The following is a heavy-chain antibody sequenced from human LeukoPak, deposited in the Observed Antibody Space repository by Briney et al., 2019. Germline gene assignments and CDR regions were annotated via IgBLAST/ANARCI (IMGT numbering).Heavy chain of an antibody. D-gene: IGHD2-2*01. J-gene: IGHJ5*02. CDR2: ISSSGSTI. Sequence: GGSLRLSCAAAGFTFSSYSMNWVRQAPGKGLEWVSYISSSGSTIYYADSVKGRFTISRDNAKNSLYLQMNRLRAEDTAVYYCASLGVVVVPAADTQNWFDPWGQGTLVTVSS. CDR1: GFTFSSYS. CDR3: ASLGVVVVPAADTQNWFDP. V-gene: IGHV3-48*04.